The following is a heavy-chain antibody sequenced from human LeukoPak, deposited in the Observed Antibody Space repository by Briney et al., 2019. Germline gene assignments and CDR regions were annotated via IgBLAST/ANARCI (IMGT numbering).Heavy chain of an antibody. J-gene: IGHJ4*02. Sequence: GGSLRLSCAASGFTFSYYWMYWVRQAPGKGLVWVSRINPDGSTTDYADSVKGRFTISRDNAKNTLYLQMNSLRVEDTALYYCAKESNGRRFDFDYWGQGTLATVSS. CDR2: INPDGSTT. CDR3: AKESNGRRFDFDY. D-gene: IGHD1-26*01. V-gene: IGHV3-74*01. CDR1: GFTFSYYW.